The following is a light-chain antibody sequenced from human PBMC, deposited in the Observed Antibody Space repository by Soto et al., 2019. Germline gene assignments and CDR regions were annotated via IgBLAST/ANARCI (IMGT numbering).Light chain of an antibody. J-gene: IGLJ2*01. CDR3: QTWGTGVRV. CDR1: SGHSSYA. CDR2: LNSDGSH. V-gene: IGLV4-69*01. Sequence: QLVLTQSPSASASLGASVKLTCTLSSGHSSYAIAWHQQQPGKGPRFLMKLNSDGSHNKGDGIPDRFSGSSSGAERYLTISRLQYEDEADYYCQTWGTGVRVFGGGTKLTVL.